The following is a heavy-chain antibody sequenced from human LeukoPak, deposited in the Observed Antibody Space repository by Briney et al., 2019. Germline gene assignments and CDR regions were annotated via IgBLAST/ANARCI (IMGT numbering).Heavy chain of an antibody. V-gene: IGHV4-34*01. CDR2: INHSGST. D-gene: IGHD6-19*01. CDR1: GGSFSGYY. CDR3: ARGDERDSSGWYTYYYYYYGMDV. Sequence: SQTLSLTCAVYGGSFSGYYWSWIRQPPGKGLEWIGEINHSGSTNYNPSLKSRVTISVDTSKNQFSLKLNSVTAADTAVYYCARGDERDSSGWYTYYYYYYGMDVWGQGTTVTVSS. J-gene: IGHJ6*02.